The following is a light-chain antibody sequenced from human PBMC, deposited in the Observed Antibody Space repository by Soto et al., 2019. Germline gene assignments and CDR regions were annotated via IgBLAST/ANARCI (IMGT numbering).Light chain of an antibody. CDR3: QQTYSNPRS. CDR2: AAS. CDR1: QSIRTY. J-gene: IGKJ1*01. V-gene: IGKV1-39*01. Sequence: DIQMTQSPSSLSASVGDRVTITCRASQSIRTYLNWYQQTPGKAPKFLIYAASTLQGGVPSRFNGSGSVTDFTLTISSLQTEYFATYYCQQTYSNPRSFGQGTKVEIK.